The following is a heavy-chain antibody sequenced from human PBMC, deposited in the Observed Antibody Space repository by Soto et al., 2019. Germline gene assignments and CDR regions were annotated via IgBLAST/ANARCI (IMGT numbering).Heavy chain of an antibody. CDR1: GGSISSSY. D-gene: IGHD2-21*01. V-gene: IGHV4-59*12. CDR3: AREVIADAFDI. CDR2: IYDSGST. Sequence: PSETLSLTCTVSGGSISSSYWSWIRQPPGKGLEWIGYIYDSGSTYYNSSLKSRVTMSVDTSKNQFSLNLSSVTAADTAVYYCAREVIADAFDIWGQGTMVTVSS. J-gene: IGHJ3*02.